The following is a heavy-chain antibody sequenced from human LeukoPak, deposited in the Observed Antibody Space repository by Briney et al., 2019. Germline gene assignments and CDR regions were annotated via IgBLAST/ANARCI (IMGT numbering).Heavy chain of an antibody. CDR2: ITPNADRA. J-gene: IGHJ1*01. Sequence: GGSLRLSCAASGFTFGSYGMSWVRQAPGRGLEWVSFITPNADRASYADSVEGRFTISRDNPRNTLYMQMNSLRDEDTAVYYCAIMHGYYDGSGYWVQWGQGSLVTVSS. CDR3: AIMHGYYDGSGYWVQ. V-gene: IGHV3-23*01. D-gene: IGHD3-22*01. CDR1: GFTFGSYG.